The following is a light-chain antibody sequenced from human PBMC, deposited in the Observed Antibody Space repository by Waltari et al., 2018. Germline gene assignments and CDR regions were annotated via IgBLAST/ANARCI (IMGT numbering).Light chain of an antibody. CDR2: YAN. V-gene: IGKV1-13*02. CDR3: QQGNSYPWT. J-gene: IGKJ1*01. Sequence: IQMSQSPSSLSASVGDRVTITCRASQGISSYLNWYQQKPGKAPKLLIYYANSLASGVPSRFSGSGSGREFTLTISSLQPEDFATYYCQQGNSYPWTFGQGTKVEIK. CDR1: QGISSY.